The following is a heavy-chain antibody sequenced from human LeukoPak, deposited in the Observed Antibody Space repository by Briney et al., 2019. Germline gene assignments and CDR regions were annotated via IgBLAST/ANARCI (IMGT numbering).Heavy chain of an antibody. CDR1: GFSFSTHW. CDR3: SGRSGFSSIY. D-gene: IGHD6-19*01. V-gene: IGHV3-7*01. J-gene: IGHJ4*02. CDR2: VKPDGSDR. Sequence: PGGSLRLSCAASGFSFSTHWMNWVRQAPGGGLEWSADVKPDGSDRYYVDSVRGRFTISRDNAKNLVYLQIDSPRTEDTGVYYCSGRSGFSSIYWGQGTLVKVSS.